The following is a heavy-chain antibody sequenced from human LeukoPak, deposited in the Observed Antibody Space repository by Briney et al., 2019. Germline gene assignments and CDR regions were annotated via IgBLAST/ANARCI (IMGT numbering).Heavy chain of an antibody. V-gene: IGHV4-34*01. D-gene: IGHD3-3*01. J-gene: IGHJ6*02. CDR3: ARRRVRGVYDFWSGPGTTPMDV. CDR2: INHSGST. CDR1: GGSFSGYY. Sequence: SETLSLTCAVYGGSFSGYYWSWIRQPPGKGLEWIGEINHSGSTNYNPSLKSRVTISVDTSKNQFSLKLSSVAAADTAVYYCARRRVRGVYDFWSGPGTTPMDVWGQGTTVTVSS.